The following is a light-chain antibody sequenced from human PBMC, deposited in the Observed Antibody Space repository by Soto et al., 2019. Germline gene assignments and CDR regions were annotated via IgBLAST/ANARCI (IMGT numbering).Light chain of an antibody. V-gene: IGLV4-69*01. Sequence: LVLTQSPSASASLGASVKLTCTLSSGHSNYAIAWHQQQPEKGPRYLMQVNSGGSHIKGDGIPDRSSGSSAGAERYLFISSLQSEDEADYYCQTWGTGSAIVVFGGVTQLTVL. CDR3: QTWGTGSAIVV. CDR2: VNSGGSH. J-gene: IGLJ7*01. CDR1: SGHSNYA.